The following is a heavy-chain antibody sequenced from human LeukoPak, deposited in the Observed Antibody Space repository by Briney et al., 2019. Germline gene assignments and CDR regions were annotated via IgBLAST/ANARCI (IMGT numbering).Heavy chain of an antibody. Sequence: SETLSLTCSVSGGSITAGNYYWNWIRQHPGKGLEWIGQIYYSGSTKYNPSLKSRVTISVDTSKNQFSLKLSSVTAADMAVYYCARHGLLWFGEFSFDYWGQGTLVTVSS. CDR2: IYYSGST. CDR3: ARHGLLWFGEFSFDY. J-gene: IGHJ4*02. D-gene: IGHD3-10*01. CDR1: GGSITAGNYY. V-gene: IGHV4-59*08.